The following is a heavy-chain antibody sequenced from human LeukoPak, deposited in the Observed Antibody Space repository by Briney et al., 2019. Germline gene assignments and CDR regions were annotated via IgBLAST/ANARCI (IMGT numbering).Heavy chain of an antibody. CDR3: ARILYYYDSSGYCLGY. D-gene: IGHD3-22*01. CDR2: INPSGGST. CDR1: GYTFTSYY. J-gene: IGHJ4*02. V-gene: IGHV1-46*01. Sequence: ASVKVSCKASGYTFTSYYMHWVRQAPGQGLEWMGIINPSGGSTSYAQKFQGRVTMTRDMSTSTVYMELSSLRSEDTAVYYCARILYYYDSSGYCLGYWGQGTLVTVSS.